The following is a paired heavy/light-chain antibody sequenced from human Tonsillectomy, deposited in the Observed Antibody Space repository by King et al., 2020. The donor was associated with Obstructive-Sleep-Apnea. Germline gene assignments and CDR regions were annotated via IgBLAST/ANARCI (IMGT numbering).Light chain of an antibody. CDR2: WAS. CDR1: QSVLYSSNNKNY. CDR3: QQYRTTPLT. V-gene: IGKV4-1*01. J-gene: IGKJ4*01. Sequence: DIVMTQSPDSLAVSVGARATINCKASQSVLYSSNNKNYLAWYQQKPGQPPKLLIYWASTRESGVPDRFSGAGSGTDFTLTISSLQAEDVAVYYCQQYRTTPLTFGGGTKVEIK.
Heavy chain of an antibody. V-gene: IGHV4-39*07. CDR2: ISYDGST. J-gene: IGHJ4*02. Sequence: QVQLQESGPGLVKPSETLSLTCTVSGGSISGSPNYWGLIRQPPGKGLEWIGTISYDGSTYYTPSLESRVTISVDTAKSQFSLKLTSVTAADTAVYYCARGPLTMVRGFIEWVPHCFDSWGQGNLVTVSS. CDR3: ARGPLTMVRGFIEWVPHCFDS. D-gene: IGHD3-10*01. CDR1: GGSISGSPNY.